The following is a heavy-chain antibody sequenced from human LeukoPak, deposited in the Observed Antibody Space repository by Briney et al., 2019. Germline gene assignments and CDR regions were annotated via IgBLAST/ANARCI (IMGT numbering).Heavy chain of an antibody. D-gene: IGHD6-6*01. CDR1: GYTFTSYY. CDR3: ARDSESSSSIYYYYMDV. Sequence: ASVKVSCKASGYTFTSYYMHWVRQAPGQGLEWMGIINPSGGSTSYAQKFQGRVTMTRDTSTSTVYMELSSLRSEDTAVYYCARDSESSSSIYYYYMDVWGKGTTVTVSS. J-gene: IGHJ6*03. CDR2: INPSGGST. V-gene: IGHV1-46*01.